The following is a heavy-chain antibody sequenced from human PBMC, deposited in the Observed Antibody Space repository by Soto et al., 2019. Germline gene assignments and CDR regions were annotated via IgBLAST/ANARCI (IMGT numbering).Heavy chain of an antibody. V-gene: IGHV4-4*02. CDR2: IYHSGST. CDR1: NGPVTSPTNW. Sequence: QVQLQESGPGLVEPSGTLSLTCAVSNGPVTSPTNWWSWVRQPPGKGLEWIGDIYHSGSTNYNPSLKSRVTISVDKSKNQFSLRLNSVTAADTAVYYCARGDDSGSRYYYYMEVWGKGTTVTVSS. D-gene: IGHD3-10*01. J-gene: IGHJ6*03. CDR3: ARGDDSGSRYYYYMEV.